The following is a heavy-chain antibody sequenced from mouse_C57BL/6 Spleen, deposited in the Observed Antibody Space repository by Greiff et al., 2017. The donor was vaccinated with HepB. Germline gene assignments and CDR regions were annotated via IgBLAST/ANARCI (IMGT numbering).Heavy chain of an antibody. CDR1: GYTFTDYE. D-gene: IGHD1-1*01. CDR3: TRRGHYDGSNYAMDY. Sequence: VQLQQSGAELVRPGASVTLSCKASGYTFTDYEMHWVKQTPVHGLEWIGAIDPETGGTAYNQKFKGKAILTADKSSSTAYMELRSLTSEDSAVYYCTRRGHYDGSNYAMDYWGQGTSVTVSS. J-gene: IGHJ4*01. V-gene: IGHV1-15*01. CDR2: IDPETGGT.